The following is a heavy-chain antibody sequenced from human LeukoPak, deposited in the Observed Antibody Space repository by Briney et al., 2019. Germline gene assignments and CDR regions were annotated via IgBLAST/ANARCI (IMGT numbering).Heavy chain of an antibody. CDR2: INSGGSFT. CDR1: GFTFSSYW. Sequence: GGSLRLSCAASGFTFSSYWMHWVRQAPGKGLVWVSRINSGGSFTNSADSVEGRFTISRDNAKNTLYLQMNSLRAEDTAVYYCARDGRVKGYSSSSFDSWGQGTLVTVSS. CDR3: ARDGRVKGYSSSSFDS. J-gene: IGHJ4*02. D-gene: IGHD6-6*01. V-gene: IGHV3-74*01.